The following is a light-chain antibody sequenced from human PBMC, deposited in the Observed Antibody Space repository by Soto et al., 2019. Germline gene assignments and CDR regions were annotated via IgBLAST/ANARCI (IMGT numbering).Light chain of an antibody. Sequence: QSVLTQPRSVSGSPGQSVTISCTGTSSDVGGYNYVSWYQQHPGKAPKLMIYDFSKWPSGVPDRFSGSKSCNTASLTISGLPAEDEADYYCCSYAGNSLWVFGGGTKLTVL. CDR3: CSYAGNSLWV. V-gene: IGLV2-11*01. J-gene: IGLJ3*02. CDR2: DFS. CDR1: SSDVGGYNY.